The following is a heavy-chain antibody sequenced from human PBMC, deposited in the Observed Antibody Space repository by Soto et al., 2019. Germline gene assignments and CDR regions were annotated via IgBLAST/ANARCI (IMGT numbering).Heavy chain of an antibody. CDR1: GFTFSSYA. CDR2: ISGSGGST. V-gene: IGHV3-23*01. CDR3: AKNQYYYDSSGYYDNYYYYGMDV. J-gene: IGHJ6*02. Sequence: GGSLRLSCAASGFTFSSYAMSWVRQAPGKGLEWVSAISGSGGSTYYADSVKGRFTISRDNSKNTLYLQMNSLRAEDTAVYYCAKNQYYYDSSGYYDNYYYYGMDVWGQGTTVTVSS. D-gene: IGHD3-22*01.